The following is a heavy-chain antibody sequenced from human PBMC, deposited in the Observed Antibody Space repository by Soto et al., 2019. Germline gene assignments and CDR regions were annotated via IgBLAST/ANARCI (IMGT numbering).Heavy chain of an antibody. J-gene: IGHJ3*01. CDR3: ARARWYDDFDV. Sequence: SETLSLTCAVSGSFISSGNYWGWIRKPPGKELEWSGSIFHGGNTYYNPSLKSRVTISVDMSKNQFSMKLNSVTAADTAVYYCARARWYDDFDVWGQVTVVTVSS. V-gene: IGHV4-38-2*01. D-gene: IGHD2-15*01. CDR2: IFHGGNT. CDR1: GSFISSGNY.